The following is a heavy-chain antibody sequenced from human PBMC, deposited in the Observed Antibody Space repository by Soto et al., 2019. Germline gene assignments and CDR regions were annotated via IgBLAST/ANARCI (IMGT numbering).Heavy chain of an antibody. D-gene: IGHD1-26*01. J-gene: IGHJ6*02. CDR2: ISYDGSNK. CDR1: GFTFSSYA. V-gene: IGHV3-30-3*01. CDR3: ARDGSEWELHQAEYYYYYGMDV. Sequence: QVQLVESGGGVVQPGRSLRLSCAASGFTFSSYAMHWVRQAPGKGLEWVAVISYDGSNKYYADSVKGRFTISRDNSKNTLYLQMNSMRAEDTAVYYCARDGSEWELHQAEYYYYYGMDVWGQGTTVTVSS.